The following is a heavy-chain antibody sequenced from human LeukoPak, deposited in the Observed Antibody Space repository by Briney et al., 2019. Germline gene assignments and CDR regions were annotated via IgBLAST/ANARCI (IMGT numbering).Heavy chain of an antibody. CDR3: ARDEHYYDSSGYSKPLDY. CDR1: GGSISSYH. D-gene: IGHD3-22*01. J-gene: IGHJ4*02. V-gene: IGHV4-4*07. Sequence: SETLSLTCTVSGGSISSYHWSWIRQPAGKGLEWIGRIYTSGSTNYNPSLKSRVTMSVDTSKNQFSLKLSSVTAADTAVYYCARDEHYYDSSGYSKPLDYWGQGTLVTVSS. CDR2: IYTSGST.